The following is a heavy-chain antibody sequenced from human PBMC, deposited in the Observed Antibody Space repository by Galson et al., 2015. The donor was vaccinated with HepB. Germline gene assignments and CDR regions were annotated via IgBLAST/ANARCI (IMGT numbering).Heavy chain of an antibody. D-gene: IGHD5-24*01. Sequence: SVKVSCKASGCTFTEYGLNWVRQAPGQGLEWMGWINTETANPTYAQGFTGRFVFSLDASVNTAYLQISSLKADDTAVYYCARRDGNNWFDPWGQGTLVTVSS. CDR1: GCTFTEYG. J-gene: IGHJ5*02. CDR3: ARRDGNNWFDP. V-gene: IGHV7-4-1*02. CDR2: INTETANP.